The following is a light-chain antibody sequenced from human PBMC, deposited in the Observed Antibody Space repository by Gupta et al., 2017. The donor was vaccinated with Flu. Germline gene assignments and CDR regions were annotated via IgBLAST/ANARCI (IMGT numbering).Light chain of an antibody. CDR3: QLSYNALT. Sequence: DIQITQSPSSLSASVGDRVTIPCRASRSISKYLNWYQQKPGKAPKLLIYGASSLQTGVPSRFSGSASGTDFTLTISSLQPEDFATYYCQLSYNALTFGGGTKVEIK. J-gene: IGKJ4*01. CDR2: GAS. CDR1: RSISKY. V-gene: IGKV1-39*01.